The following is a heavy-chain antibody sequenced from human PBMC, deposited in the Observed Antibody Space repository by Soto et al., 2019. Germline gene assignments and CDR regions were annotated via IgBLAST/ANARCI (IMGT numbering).Heavy chain of an antibody. CDR1: GFTFSSYA. D-gene: IGHD3-10*01. CDR2: ISYDGSNK. J-gene: IGHJ4*02. V-gene: IGHV3-30-3*01. Sequence: QVQLVESGGGVVQPGGSLRLSCAASGFTFSSYAMHWVRQAPGKGLEWVAVISYDGSNKYYADSVKGRFTISRDNSKNTLYLQMNSRRAEDTAVYYCARDVYGSGSYPDYWGQGTLVTVSS. CDR3: ARDVYGSGSYPDY.